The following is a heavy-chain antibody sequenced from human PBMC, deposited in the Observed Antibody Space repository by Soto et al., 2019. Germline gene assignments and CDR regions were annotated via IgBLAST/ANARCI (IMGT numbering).Heavy chain of an antibody. CDR3: AMSAGYGGAFDV. CDR1: GFTFSIYA. J-gene: IGHJ3*01. Sequence: EKQLVESGGALAQPGGSLRLSCVGSGFTFSIYALTWVRQAPGKGLEWVSLITNNGDTTFFGDSVKGRFSISRDNSKNTLYLQLENLRAEDTVVYYCAMSAGYGGAFDVWGQGTMVAVSS. CDR2: ITNNGDTT. V-gene: IGHV3-23*04. D-gene: IGHD5-12*01.